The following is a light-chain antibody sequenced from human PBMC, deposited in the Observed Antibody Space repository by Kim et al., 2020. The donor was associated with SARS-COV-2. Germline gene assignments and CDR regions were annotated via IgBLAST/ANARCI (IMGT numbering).Light chain of an antibody. CDR1: QSIAHY. CDR3: QQSYITPWT. CDR2: GAS. J-gene: IGKJ1*01. V-gene: IGKV1-39*01. Sequence: DIQMTQSPSSLSASVGDRVTITCRASQSIAHYLNWYQQKPGKAPKVVISGASSLQSGVPSRFSGSGSGTEFTLSISSLRPEDCATYYCQQSYITPWTFGQGTKVYIK.